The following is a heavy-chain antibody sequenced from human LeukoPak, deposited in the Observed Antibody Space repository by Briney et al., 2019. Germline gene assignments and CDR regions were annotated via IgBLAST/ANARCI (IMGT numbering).Heavy chain of an antibody. V-gene: IGHV1-46*01. D-gene: IGHD3-9*01. CDR3: ARGVDILTGSNWFDP. CDR2: INPSGGAT. CDR1: GYTFTNYY. J-gene: IGHJ5*02. Sequence: GASVKVSCKASGYTFTNYYIHWVRQAPGQGLEWMGIINPSGGATSYAQKFRGRVTMTRVTSTSTVYMELSSLRSEDTAVYYCARGVDILTGSNWFDPWGQGTLVTVSS.